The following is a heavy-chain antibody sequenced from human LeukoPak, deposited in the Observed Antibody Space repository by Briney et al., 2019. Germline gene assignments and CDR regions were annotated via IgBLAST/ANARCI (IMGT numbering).Heavy chain of an antibody. D-gene: IGHD3-22*01. V-gene: IGHV4-34*01. CDR2: INHSGST. CDR3: ARGSLFRPLYYYDSSGYFQH. CDR1: GGSFSGYY. J-gene: IGHJ1*01. Sequence: SETLSLTCAVYGGSFSGYYLSWIRQPQGKGLEWIGVINHSGSTNYNPSLKSRVTISVDTSKNQFSLKLSSVTAADTAVYYCARGSLFRPLYYYDSSGYFQHWRQGTLVTVSS.